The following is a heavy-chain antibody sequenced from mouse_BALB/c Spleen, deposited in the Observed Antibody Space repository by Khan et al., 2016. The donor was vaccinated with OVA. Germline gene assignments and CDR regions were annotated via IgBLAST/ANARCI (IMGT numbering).Heavy chain of an antibody. D-gene: IGHD1-1*02. CDR3: TRVGYGAFAY. CDR1: GYTFTSYY. Sequence: QIQLVQSGAELVKPGASVRLSCKASGYTFTSYYLYWVKQRPGHGLEWIGDINPSNGGTNFNENFKTKATLTVDKSSSTAYMQLSSLTSEDSAVYYCTRVGYGAFAYWGQGTLVTVSA. V-gene: IGHV1S81*02. J-gene: IGHJ3*01. CDR2: INPSNGGT.